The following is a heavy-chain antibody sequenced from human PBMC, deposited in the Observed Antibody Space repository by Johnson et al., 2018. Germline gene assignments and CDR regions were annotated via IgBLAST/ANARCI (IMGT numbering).Heavy chain of an antibody. CDR3: ARPRGRDGAFDI. J-gene: IGHJ3*02. D-gene: IGHD6-25*01. Sequence: QVQLVESGGGVVQPGRSLRLSCAASGFTFSSFGMNWVRQAPGKGLEWVAVIWYDGSEKYYVDSVKGRFTISRDNAKNSLYLQMNSLRAEDTAVYYCARPRGRDGAFDIWGQGTMVTVSS. CDR2: IWYDGSEK. CDR1: GFTFSSFG. V-gene: IGHV3-33*01.